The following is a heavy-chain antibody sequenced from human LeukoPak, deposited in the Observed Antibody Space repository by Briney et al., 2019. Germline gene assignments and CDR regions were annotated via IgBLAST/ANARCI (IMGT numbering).Heavy chain of an antibody. CDR2: ISGSGGST. CDR1: GFTFSSYA. V-gene: IGHV3-23*01. D-gene: IGHD3-22*01. Sequence: GGSLRLSCAASGFTFSSYAMSWVRQAPGKGLEWVSAISGSGGSTYCADSVKGRFTISRDNSKNTLYLQMNSLRAEDTAVYYCAKGPYYYDSSGYLDYWGQGTLVTVSS. CDR3: AKGPYYYDSSGYLDY. J-gene: IGHJ4*02.